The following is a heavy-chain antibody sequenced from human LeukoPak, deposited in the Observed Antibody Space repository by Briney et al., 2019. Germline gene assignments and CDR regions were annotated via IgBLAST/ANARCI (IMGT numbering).Heavy chain of an antibody. D-gene: IGHD6-13*01. CDR2: MNPNSGNT. Sequence: ASVKVSCKASGYTFTSYDINWVRQATGQGLEWMGWMNPNSGNTGYAQKFQDSVTITRNTSISTAYMELSSLRAEDTAVYYCAKRGLAAALFRWGQGTLVTVSS. CDR3: AKRGLAAALFR. V-gene: IGHV1-8*03. CDR1: GYTFTSYD. J-gene: IGHJ4*02.